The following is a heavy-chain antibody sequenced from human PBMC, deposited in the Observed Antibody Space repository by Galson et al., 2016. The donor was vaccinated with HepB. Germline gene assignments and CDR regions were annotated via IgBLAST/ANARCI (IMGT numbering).Heavy chain of an antibody. CDR1: GFTFRSYT. V-gene: IGHV3-30*04. J-gene: IGHJ4*02. D-gene: IGHD3-10*01. Sequence: SLRLSCAASGFTFRSYTMHWLRQAPGKGLEWVAVISYDGSQHHYADSVKGRFTISRDNSKNTLYLQMNSLRDEDVAVYFCAKPARWFGELYAFDSWGRGTLVAVSS. CDR3: AKPARWFGELYAFDS. CDR2: ISYDGSQH.